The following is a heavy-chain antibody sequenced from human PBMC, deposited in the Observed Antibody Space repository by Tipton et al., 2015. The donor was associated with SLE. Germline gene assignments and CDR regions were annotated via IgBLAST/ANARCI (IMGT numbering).Heavy chain of an antibody. CDR2: IARDSNL. V-gene: IGHV3-69-1*01. J-gene: IGHJ4*02. D-gene: IGHD4-11*01. CDR1: GFTVTNNE. Sequence: SLRLSCAASGFTVTNNELNWVRQAPGKGLEWVSGIARDSNLYYADSVKGRFTISRDNAKNSLYLQMNSLRAEDTAVYYCARDLYSNYDFFDYWGQGTLVTVSS. CDR3: ARDLYSNYDFFDY.